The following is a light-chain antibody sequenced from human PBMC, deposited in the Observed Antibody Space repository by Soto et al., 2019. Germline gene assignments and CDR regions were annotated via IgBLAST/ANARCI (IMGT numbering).Light chain of an antibody. V-gene: IGLV2-14*03. CDR3: TSYTTSSTLV. J-gene: IGLJ2*01. CDR1: SSDIGAYNY. CDR2: DVS. Sequence: QSALTQPASVSGSPGQSITISCTGNSSDIGAYNYVSWYQQHPVKAPKLMIFDVSDRPSGVSNRFSGSKSGNTASLTISGLQAEDEADYYCTSYTTSSTLVFGGGTKLTFL.